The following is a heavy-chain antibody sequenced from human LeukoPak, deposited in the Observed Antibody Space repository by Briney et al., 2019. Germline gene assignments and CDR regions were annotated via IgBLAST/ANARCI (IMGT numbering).Heavy chain of an antibody. J-gene: IGHJ4*02. V-gene: IGHV1-18*04. Sequence: ASVKVSCKASGYTFTGYYMHWVRQAPGQGLEWMGWISAYNGNTNYAKKFQGRVTMTTDTSTTTAYMELRSLISDDTAVYYCARVGASNSGHYWGQGTLVTVSS. D-gene: IGHD2-2*01. CDR1: GYTFTGYY. CDR2: ISAYNGNT. CDR3: ARVGASNSGHY.